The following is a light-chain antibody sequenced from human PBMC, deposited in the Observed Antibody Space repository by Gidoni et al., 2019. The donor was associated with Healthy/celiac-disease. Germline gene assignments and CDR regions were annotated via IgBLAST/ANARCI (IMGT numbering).Light chain of an antibody. CDR2: DAS. J-gene: IGKJ4*01. CDR1: QSVSSY. CDR3: QQRSNWLT. V-gene: IGKV3-11*01. Sequence: EIVLTQSPATLSLSPGERVTLSCRASQSVSSYLAWYQQKPGQAPRLLISDASNRATSIPARFSGSGSGTDFTLTISSLEPEDFAVYYCQQRSNWLTFGGGTKVEIK.